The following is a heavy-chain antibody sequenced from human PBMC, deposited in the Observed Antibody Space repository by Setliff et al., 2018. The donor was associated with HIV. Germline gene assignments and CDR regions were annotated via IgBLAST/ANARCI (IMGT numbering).Heavy chain of an antibody. CDR1: GGSISSGSYY. CDR2: IYTSGST. J-gene: IGHJ4*02. Sequence: SETLSLTCSVSGGSISSGSYYWSWIRQPAGKGLEWIGHIYTSGSTNYNPSLKSRVAMSVDTSKNQFSLKLSSVTAADTAVYYCARFAYYSDSGGYYHHWGQGALVTVSS. V-gene: IGHV4-61*09. CDR3: ARFAYYSDSGGYYHH. D-gene: IGHD3-22*01.